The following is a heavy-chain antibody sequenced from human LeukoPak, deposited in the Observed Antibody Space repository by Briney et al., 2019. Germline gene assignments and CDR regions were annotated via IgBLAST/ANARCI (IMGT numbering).Heavy chain of an antibody. CDR1: GYSISSGYY. J-gene: IGHJ6*04. V-gene: IGHV4-38-2*01. CDR3: ARQVDV. CDR2: IYHSGST. Sequence: SETLSLTCAVSGYSISSGYYWGWIRQPPGKGLEWIGSIYHSGSTYYNPSLKSRVTISVDTSKNPFSLKLSSVTAADTAVYYCARQVDVWGKGTTVTVSS.